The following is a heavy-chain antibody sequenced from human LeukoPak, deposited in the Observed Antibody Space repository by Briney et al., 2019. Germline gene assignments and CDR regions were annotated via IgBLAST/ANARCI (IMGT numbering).Heavy chain of an antibody. CDR3: ARDLRAGGFYDFWSGYYLID. Sequence: GGSLRLSCAASGFTFSSYSMNWVRQAPGKGLEWVSSISSSSSYIYYADSVKGRFTISRDNAKNSLYLQMNSLRAEDTAVYYCARDLRAGGFYDFWSGYYLIDWGQGTLVTVSS. J-gene: IGHJ4*02. CDR2: ISSSSSYI. CDR1: GFTFSSYS. D-gene: IGHD3-3*01. V-gene: IGHV3-21*04.